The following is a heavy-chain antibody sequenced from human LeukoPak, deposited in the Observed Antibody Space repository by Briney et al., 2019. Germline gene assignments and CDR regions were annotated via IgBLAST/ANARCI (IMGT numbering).Heavy chain of an antibody. CDR3: ARDGGGTSSSWFPDAFDI. Sequence: PSQTLSPTCTVSGGSISSGGYYWSWIRQHPGKGLEWIGYIYYSGSTYYNPSLKSRVTISVDTSKNQFSLKLSSVTAADTAVYYCARDGGGTSSSWFPDAFDIWGQGTMVTVSS. V-gene: IGHV4-31*03. CDR1: GGSISSGGYY. CDR2: IYYSGST. D-gene: IGHD6-13*01. J-gene: IGHJ3*02.